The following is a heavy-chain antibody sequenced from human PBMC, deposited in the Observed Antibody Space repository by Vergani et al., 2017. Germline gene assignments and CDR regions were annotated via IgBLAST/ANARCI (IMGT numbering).Heavy chain of an antibody. D-gene: IGHD6-6*01. CDR3: AREYRSTSGRAFDF. CDR1: GFDFSSYI. Sequence: QLVESGGGWVQPGGSLRLSCVVSGFDFSSYIMNWVRPAPGRGLEWVSFVSLGTKSQPYAESVQGRFTISRDSAKNSLYLQMDSLRADDTAVYYCAREYRSTSGRAFDFWGEGTKGTVSS. J-gene: IGHJ3*01. CDR2: VSLGTKSQ. V-gene: IGHV3-48*01.